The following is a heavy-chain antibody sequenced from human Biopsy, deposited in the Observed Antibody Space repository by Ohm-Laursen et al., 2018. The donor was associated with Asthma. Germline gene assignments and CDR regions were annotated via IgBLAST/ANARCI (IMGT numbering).Heavy chain of an antibody. D-gene: IGHD3-22*01. J-gene: IGHJ5*02. V-gene: IGHV3-23*01. CDR2: ISASGVRT. CDR3: AKITTDRQKANNWFDP. Sequence: ESLKISCAASGFAFNNSSMTWVRQAPGKGLEWVSSISASGVRTFYADSVKGRFTVSRDGSRNTLYLQLSTLRVEDTAVYFCAKITTDRQKANNWFDPWGQGTLVTASS. CDR1: GFAFNNSS.